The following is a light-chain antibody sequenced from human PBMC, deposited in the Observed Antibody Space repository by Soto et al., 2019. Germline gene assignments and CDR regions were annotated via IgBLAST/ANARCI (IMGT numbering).Light chain of an antibody. CDR2: DAS. Sequence: DIVLTQSPATVALSPGERATLSCRASESVSSFLAWYQQKPGQAPRLLIYDASNRAAGIPDRFSGSGSGTDFTLTISSLEPEDFAVYYCQQRSDWPPLTFGGGTKVEIK. V-gene: IGKV3-11*01. J-gene: IGKJ4*01. CDR1: ESVSSF. CDR3: QQRSDWPPLT.